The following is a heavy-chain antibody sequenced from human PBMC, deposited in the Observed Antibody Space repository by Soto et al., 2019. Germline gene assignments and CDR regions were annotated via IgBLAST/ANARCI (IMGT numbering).Heavy chain of an antibody. CDR2: ISGSGGST. D-gene: IGHD6-13*01. V-gene: IGHV3-23*01. Sequence: GGSLRLSCAASGFTFSSYAMSWVRQAPGKGLEWVSAISGSGGSTYYADSVKGRFTISRDNSKNTLYLQMNSLRAEDTAVYYCAKDLPSYSSSWQDLDYYYYYMDVWGKGTTVTVSS. CDR1: GFTFSSYA. CDR3: AKDLPSYSSSWQDLDYYYYYMDV. J-gene: IGHJ6*03.